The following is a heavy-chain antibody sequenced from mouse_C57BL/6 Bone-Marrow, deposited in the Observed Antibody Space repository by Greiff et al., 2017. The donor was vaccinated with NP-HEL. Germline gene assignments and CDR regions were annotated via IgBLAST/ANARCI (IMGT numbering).Heavy chain of an antibody. CDR2: IRSKSNNYAT. D-gene: IGHD2-3*01. CDR3: VRQGWLLLYFDY. V-gene: IGHV10-1*01. CDR1: GFSFNTYA. Sequence: EVQRVESGGGLVQPKGSLKLSCAASGFSFNTYAMNWVRQAPGKGLEWVARIRSKSNNYATYYADSVKDRFTISRDDSESMLYLQMNNLKTEDTAMYYCVRQGWLLLYFDYWGQGTTLTVSS. J-gene: IGHJ2*01.